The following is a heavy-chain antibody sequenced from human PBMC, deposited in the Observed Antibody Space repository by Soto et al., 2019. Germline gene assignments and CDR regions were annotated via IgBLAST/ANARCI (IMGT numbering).Heavy chain of an antibody. Sequence: QVHLVQSGAEVEKPGASVKVSCKGSGYAFTTYGITWVRQAPGQGLEWMGWISAHNGNTNYAQKLQGRVTVTRDTSTSTAYMELRSLRSDDTAVHYCARGRYGDYWGQGALVTVSS. CDR3: ARGRYGDY. CDR2: ISAHNGNT. D-gene: IGHD1-1*01. J-gene: IGHJ4*02. CDR1: GYAFTTYG. V-gene: IGHV1-18*01.